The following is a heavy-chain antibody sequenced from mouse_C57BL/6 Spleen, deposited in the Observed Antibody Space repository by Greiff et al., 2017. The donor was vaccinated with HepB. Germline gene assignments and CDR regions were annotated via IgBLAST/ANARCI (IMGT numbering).Heavy chain of an antibody. D-gene: IGHD2-4*01. CDR1: GYTFTSYW. J-gene: IGHJ4*01. Sequence: VQLQQPGAELVKPGASVKMSCKASGYTFTSYWITWVKQRPGQGLEWIGDIYPGSGSTNYNEKFKSKATMTVDTSSSTAYMQLSSLTSEDSAVYYCAHYDLYYSMDYWGQGTSVTVSS. CDR3: AHYDLYYSMDY. CDR2: IYPGSGST. V-gene: IGHV1-55*01.